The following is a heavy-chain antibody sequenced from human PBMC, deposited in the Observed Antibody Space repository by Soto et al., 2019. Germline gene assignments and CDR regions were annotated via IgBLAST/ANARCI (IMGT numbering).Heavy chain of an antibody. J-gene: IGHJ6*02. Sequence: QVQLQESGPGLVKPSQTLSLTCTVSGGSISSSGHFWNWIRQRPGQGLEWIGYIYYSGSTYYNPSLKSRVTISVDTSKTQFALKVSSVTAADTAVYYCAREVRDYPNYGMDVWGQGTTVTVSS. CDR2: IYYSGST. CDR1: GGSISSSGHF. V-gene: IGHV4-31*03. D-gene: IGHD4-17*01. CDR3: AREVRDYPNYGMDV.